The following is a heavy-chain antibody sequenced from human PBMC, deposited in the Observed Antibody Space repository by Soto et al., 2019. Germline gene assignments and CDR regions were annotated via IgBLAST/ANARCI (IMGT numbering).Heavy chain of an antibody. D-gene: IGHD1-26*01. V-gene: IGHV4-4*02. J-gene: IGHJ4*02. CDR3: AGRPEIHPR. Sequence: QVHLQESGPGLVKPSETLSLTCAISGGSTSSSDWWTWVRQPPGGGLEWIGEIHRDGVTNYNSSLKSRLTISLDHSRNQFSLSLPSVTAADAAVYFCAGRPEIHPRWGQGILVPVSS. CDR1: GGSTSSSDW. CDR2: IHRDGVT.